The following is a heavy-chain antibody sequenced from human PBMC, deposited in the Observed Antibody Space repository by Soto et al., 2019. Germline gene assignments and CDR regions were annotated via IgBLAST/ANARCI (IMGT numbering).Heavy chain of an antibody. CDR3: TRDGRGLGRLSLFEY. J-gene: IGHJ4*02. V-gene: IGHV3-53*01. CDR1: GFNVNSDY. Sequence: EVQLVESGGGLIHPGGSLRLSCAASGFNVNSDYMNWVRQTPGKGLEWVASIYSGETTYYADSVRGRFTSSSDKSKNTLYFQLSSLRIEDTAVYYCTRDGRGLGRLSLFEYWGQGVLVTVSS. D-gene: IGHD2-21*02. CDR2: IYSGETT.